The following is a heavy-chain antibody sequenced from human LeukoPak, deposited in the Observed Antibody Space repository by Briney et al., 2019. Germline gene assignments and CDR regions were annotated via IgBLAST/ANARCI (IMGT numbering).Heavy chain of an antibody. CDR2: ISSNGGST. CDR1: GFTFSNFA. V-gene: IGHV3-64*01. J-gene: IGHJ4*02. Sequence: GGSLRLSCAASGFTFSNFAMHWVRQAPGKGLEYVSAISSNGGSTYYANSVKGRFTISRDNSKNTLYLQMGSLRVEDMAVYYCVRVGSSWYDYWGQGTLVTVSS. D-gene: IGHD6-13*01. CDR3: VRVGSSWYDY.